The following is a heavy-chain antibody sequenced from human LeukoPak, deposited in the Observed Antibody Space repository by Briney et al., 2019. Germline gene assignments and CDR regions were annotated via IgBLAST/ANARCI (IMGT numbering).Heavy chain of an antibody. D-gene: IGHD3-16*01. Sequence: GGSLRLSCAASGFTFSSYVMHWVRQAPGKGLEWVAIISYDGSNEYYADSVKGRFTISRDNSKNTLYLQMNSLRAADTAVYYCARETSQKGAHYMDVWGKGTTVTISS. CDR2: ISYDGSNE. CDR3: ARETSQKGAHYMDV. J-gene: IGHJ6*03. V-gene: IGHV3-30*04. CDR1: GFTFSSYV.